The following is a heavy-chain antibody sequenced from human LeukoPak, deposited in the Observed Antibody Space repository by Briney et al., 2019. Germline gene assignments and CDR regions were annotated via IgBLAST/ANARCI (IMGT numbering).Heavy chain of an antibody. CDR3: AREGYTYGHGVDF. CDR1: GFSFIGYS. V-gene: IGHV3-69-1*01. Sequence: PGGSLRLSCAASGFSFIGYSMTWLRRPPGKGREWFSSISSADNTYYADSVKGRFTVSRDNAGKSLYLQMDGLRPEDTAVYYCAREGYTYGHGVDFWGQGTLVTVSS. D-gene: IGHD5-18*01. J-gene: IGHJ4*02. CDR2: ISSADNT.